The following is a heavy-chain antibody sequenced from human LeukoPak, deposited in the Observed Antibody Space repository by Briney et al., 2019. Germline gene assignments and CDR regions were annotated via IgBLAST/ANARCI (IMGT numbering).Heavy chain of an antibody. Sequence: PGGSLRLSCAASGFTFSSYSMNWVRQAPGKGLEWVSSISSSSSYIYYADSVKGRFTISRDNAKNSLYLQMNSLRAEDTAVYYCARTMVRGVMEALDIWGQGTMVTVSS. CDR3: ARTMVRGVMEALDI. CDR2: ISSSSSYI. CDR1: GFTFSSYS. V-gene: IGHV3-21*01. J-gene: IGHJ3*02. D-gene: IGHD3-10*01.